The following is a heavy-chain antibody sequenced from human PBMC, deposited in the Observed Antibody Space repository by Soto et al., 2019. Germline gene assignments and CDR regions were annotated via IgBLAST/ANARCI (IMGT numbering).Heavy chain of an antibody. V-gene: IGHV4-59*01. CDR2: IYYSGST. CDR3: GRERWISTSCYDYYFDY. D-gene: IGHD2-2*01. Sequence: SETLSLTCTVSGGSISSYYWSWIRQPPGKGLEWIGYIYYSGSTNYNPSLKRRVTISVDTSKNQFSLKLSSVTAADTAVYYCGRERWISTSCYDYYFDYWGQGNLVTVSS. CDR1: GGSISSYY. J-gene: IGHJ4*02.